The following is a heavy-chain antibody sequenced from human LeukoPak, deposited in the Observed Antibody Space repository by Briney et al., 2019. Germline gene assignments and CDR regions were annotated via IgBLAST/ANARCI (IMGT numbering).Heavy chain of an antibody. CDR3: AAGYGWLTDF. Sequence: PGGSLRLSCAGTGLFFSDVWMNWSRQAPGKGLEWVANIEKDGSEKNYVDSVKGRFTISRDNAKNSLHLEMNSLRGEDTAVYYCAAGYGWLTDFWGQGTLVTVSS. V-gene: IGHV3-7*01. CDR2: IEKDGSEK. D-gene: IGHD2-8*02. CDR1: GLFFSDVW. J-gene: IGHJ4*02.